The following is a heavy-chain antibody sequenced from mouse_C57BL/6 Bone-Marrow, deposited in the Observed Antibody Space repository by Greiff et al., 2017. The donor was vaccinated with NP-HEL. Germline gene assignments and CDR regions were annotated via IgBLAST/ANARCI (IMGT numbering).Heavy chain of an antibody. Sequence: EVQVVESGGGLVQPGGSLKLSCAASGFTFSDYYMYWVRQTPEKRLEWVAYISNGGGSTYYPDTVKGRFTISRDNAKNTLYLQMSRLKSEDTAMYYCARGDFDYWGQGTTLTVSS. CDR3: ARGDFDY. V-gene: IGHV5-12*01. J-gene: IGHJ2*01. CDR2: ISNGGGST. CDR1: GFTFSDYY.